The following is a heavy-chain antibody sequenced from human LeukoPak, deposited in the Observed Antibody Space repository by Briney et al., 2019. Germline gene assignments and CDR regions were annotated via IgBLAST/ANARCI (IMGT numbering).Heavy chain of an antibody. J-gene: IGHJ6*02. CDR3: ARGLAVAGPIYGMDV. V-gene: IGHV4-61*08. CDR1: GGSISSSGYY. CDR2: IYYSGST. D-gene: IGHD6-19*01. Sequence: SETLSLTCKDSGGSISSSGYYWSWIRQPPGKGLEWIGYIYYSGSTNYNPSLKSRVTISVDTSKNQFSLKLSSVTAADTAVYYCARGLAVAGPIYGMDVWGQGTTVTVSS.